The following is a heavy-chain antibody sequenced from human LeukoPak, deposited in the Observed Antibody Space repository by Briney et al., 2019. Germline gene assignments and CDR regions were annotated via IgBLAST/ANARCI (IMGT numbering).Heavy chain of an antibody. D-gene: IGHD3-10*01. CDR3: ARELSYGSGTRSYYFDY. CDR1: GYTFTGYY. CDR2: INPNSGGT. V-gene: IGHV1-2*02. J-gene: IGHJ4*02. Sequence: GASVKVSCKASGYTFTGYYMHWVRQAPGQGLEWMGWINPNSGGTNYAQKFQGRVTMTRDTSISTAYMELRRLRSDDTAVYYCARELSYGSGTRSYYFDYWGQGTLVTVSS.